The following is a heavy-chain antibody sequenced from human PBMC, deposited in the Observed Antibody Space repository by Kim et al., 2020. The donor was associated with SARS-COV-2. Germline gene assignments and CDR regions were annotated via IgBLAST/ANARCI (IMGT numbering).Heavy chain of an antibody. Sequence: SETLSLTCTVSGGSISSYYWSWIRQPPGKGLEWIGYIYYSGSTNYNPSLKSRVTISVDTSKNQFSLKLSSVTAADTAVYYCARGAQPYYYDSSGYLDYWGQGTLVTVSS. CDR3: ARGAQPYYYDSSGYLDY. CDR2: IYYSGST. D-gene: IGHD3-22*01. CDR1: GGSISSYY. J-gene: IGHJ4*02. V-gene: IGHV4-59*13.